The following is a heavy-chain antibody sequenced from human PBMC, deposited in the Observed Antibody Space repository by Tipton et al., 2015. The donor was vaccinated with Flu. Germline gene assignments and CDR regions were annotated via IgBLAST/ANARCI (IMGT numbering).Heavy chain of an antibody. CDR1: GGSISSGSYY. Sequence: LRLSCTVSGGSISSGSYYWSWIRQPAGKGLEWIGRIYTTGSTNYNPSLKSRVTISADTSKNKFSLELGSVTAADTAVYYCARIYYYGSGDYYLDSWGQGTLVTVSS. CDR2: IYTTGST. CDR3: ARIYYYGSGDYYLDS. V-gene: IGHV4-61*02. J-gene: IGHJ4*02. D-gene: IGHD3-10*01.